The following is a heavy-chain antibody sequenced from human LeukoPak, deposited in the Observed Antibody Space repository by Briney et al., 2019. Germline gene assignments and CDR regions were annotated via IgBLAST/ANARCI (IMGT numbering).Heavy chain of an antibody. CDR2: ISYDGSNK. CDR1: GFTFSSYA. Sequence: GGSLRLSCAASGFTFSSYAMHWVRQAPGKGLEWVAVISYDGSNKYYADSVKGRFTISRDNSKNTLYLQMNSLRAEDTAVYYCARDRIAVAGTRAEYFQHWGQGTLVTVSS. J-gene: IGHJ1*01. CDR3: ARDRIAVAGTRAEYFQH. D-gene: IGHD6-19*01. V-gene: IGHV3-30-3*01.